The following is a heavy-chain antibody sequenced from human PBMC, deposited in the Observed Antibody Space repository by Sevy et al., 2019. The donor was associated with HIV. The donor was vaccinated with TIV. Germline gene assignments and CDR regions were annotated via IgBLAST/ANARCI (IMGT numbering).Heavy chain of an antibody. J-gene: IGHJ5*02. Sequence: ASVKVSCKASGYTFTSYDINWVRQATGQGLEWMGWMNPNSGNTGYAQKFQGRVTMTRNTSISTAYMELSSLRSEDTVVYYCAREISSSSGVGNWFDPWGQGTLVTVSS. CDR1: GYTFTSYD. CDR2: MNPNSGNT. V-gene: IGHV1-8*01. CDR3: AREISSSSGVGNWFDP. D-gene: IGHD6-6*01.